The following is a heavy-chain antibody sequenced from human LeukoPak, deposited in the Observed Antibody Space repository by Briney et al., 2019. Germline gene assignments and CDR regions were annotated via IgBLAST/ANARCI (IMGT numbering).Heavy chain of an antibody. J-gene: IGHJ5*02. V-gene: IGHV3-53*01. Sequence: PGGSLRLSCAASGFTVSRNYMTWDRQAPGKGLEWVSVIYSGGSTYYADSVKGRFTISRDNSKNTLYLQMNSLRAEDTAVYYCTRNWGSDNWFDPWGQGTLVTVSS. CDR1: GFTVSRNY. CDR2: IYSGGST. D-gene: IGHD7-27*01. CDR3: TRNWGSDNWFDP.